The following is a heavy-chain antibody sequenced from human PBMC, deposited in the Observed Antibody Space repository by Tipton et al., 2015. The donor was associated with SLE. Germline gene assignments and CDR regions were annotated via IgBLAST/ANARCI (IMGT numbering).Heavy chain of an antibody. CDR2: IYYSGST. CDR3: ARAVTV. J-gene: IGHJ4*02. Sequence: GLVKPSETLSLSCSVSGYSISSAYYWGWIRQPPGKGLEWIGYIYYSGSTNYNPSLKSRVTISVDTSKNQFSLKLSSVTAADTAVYYCARAVTVWGQEALVTVSP. V-gene: IGHV4-61*01. CDR1: GYSISSAYY. D-gene: IGHD5-18*01.